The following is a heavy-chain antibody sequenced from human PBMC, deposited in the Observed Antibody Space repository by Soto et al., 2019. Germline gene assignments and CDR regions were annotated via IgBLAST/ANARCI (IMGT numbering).Heavy chain of an antibody. V-gene: IGHV3-48*02. CDR2: ISSSSSTI. CDR1: GFTFSSYS. D-gene: IGHD3-10*01. Sequence: VGSLRLSCAASGFTFSSYSMNWVRQAPGKGLEWVSYISSSSSTIYYADSVKGRLTISRDNAKNSLYLQMNSLRDEDTAVYYCARAMGGRWHFDYWGQGTLVTVSS. CDR3: ARAMGGRWHFDY. J-gene: IGHJ4*02.